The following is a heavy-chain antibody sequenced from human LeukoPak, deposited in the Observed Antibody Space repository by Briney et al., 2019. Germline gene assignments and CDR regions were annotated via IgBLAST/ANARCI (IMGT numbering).Heavy chain of an antibody. CDR3: ATRYCSGGSCPNYYYYYINV. V-gene: IGHV1-24*01. Sequence: ASVKVSCKVSGYTLTELSMHWARQAPGKGLEWMGGFDPEVGKTIYAQKFQGRVTMTEDTSTDTAYMELSSLRSEDTAVYYCATRYCSGGSCPNYYYYYINVWGKGTTVTISS. D-gene: IGHD2-15*01. J-gene: IGHJ6*03. CDR1: GYTLTELS. CDR2: FDPEVGKT.